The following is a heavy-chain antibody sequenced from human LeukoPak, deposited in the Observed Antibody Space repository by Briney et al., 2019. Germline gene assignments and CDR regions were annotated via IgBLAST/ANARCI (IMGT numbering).Heavy chain of an antibody. Sequence: GSLTLSCAASGFTFNNYWIHWVRQVPGKGLVWVSRINNDGSSASYVDSVKGRFTISRDNAKNTLFLQMNSLRAEDTAVYYCARRGTGHGMDVWGQGTTVIVSS. D-gene: IGHD1-1*01. CDR3: ARRGTGHGMDV. V-gene: IGHV3-74*01. CDR1: GFTFNNYW. CDR2: INNDGSSA. J-gene: IGHJ6*02.